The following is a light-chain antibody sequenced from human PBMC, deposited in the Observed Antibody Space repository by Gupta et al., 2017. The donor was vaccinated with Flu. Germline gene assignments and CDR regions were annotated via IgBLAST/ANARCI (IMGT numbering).Light chain of an antibody. V-gene: IGKV1-39*01. CDR2: AAS. J-gene: IGKJ4*01. CDR1: QSISSY. Sequence: DMQTTQSPSSLSASVGDRVTITCRASQSISSYLNWYQQKPGKAPKLLIYAASSLQSGVPSRFSGSGSGTDFTLTISRLQPEDFATYYCQQSDSTRLTFGGGTKVEIK. CDR3: QQSDSTRLT.